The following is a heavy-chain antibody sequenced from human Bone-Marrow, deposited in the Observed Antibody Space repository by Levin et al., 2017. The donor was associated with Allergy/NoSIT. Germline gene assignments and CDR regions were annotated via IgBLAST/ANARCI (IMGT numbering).Heavy chain of an antibody. Sequence: SGGSLRLSCAASGFTFSSYGMHWVRQAPGKGLEWVAAMSYDGSEKYYKDSVQGRFTISRDNSKNTLFLQMNGLRADDTAVYYCAKEQELVPPNAVDFWGQGTVVTVSS. D-gene: IGHD6-13*01. CDR2: MSYDGSEK. CDR3: AKEQELVPPNAVDF. CDR1: GFTFSSYG. J-gene: IGHJ3*01. V-gene: IGHV3-30*18.